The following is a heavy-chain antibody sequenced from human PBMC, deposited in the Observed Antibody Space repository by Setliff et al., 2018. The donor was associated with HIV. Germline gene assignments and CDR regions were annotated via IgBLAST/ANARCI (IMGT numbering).Heavy chain of an antibody. CDR2: IIPIFGTP. D-gene: IGHD2-15*01. Sequence: SVKVSCKTSGYTFNSHAISWVRQAPGQGLEWMGGIIPIFGTPNYAQKFKGRLTITADESTSTVYMELSSLRSEDTAVYYCARDSRDIVVVIAPEPEPYYYYGMDVWGEGTTVTVSS. V-gene: IGHV1-69*13. J-gene: IGHJ6*04. CDR1: GYTFNSHA. CDR3: ARDSRDIVVVIAPEPEPYYYYGMDV.